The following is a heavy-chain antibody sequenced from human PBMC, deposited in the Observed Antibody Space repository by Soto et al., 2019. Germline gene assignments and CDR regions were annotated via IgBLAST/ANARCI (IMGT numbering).Heavy chain of an antibody. Sequence: GESLKISCKGSGYSFTSYWISWVRQMPGKGLEWMGRIDPSDSYTNYSPSFQGHVTISADKSISTAYLQWSSLKASDTAMYYCARCSYSSSSNYYYYGMDVWGQGTTVTVSS. CDR3: ARCSYSSSSNYYYYGMDV. V-gene: IGHV5-10-1*01. J-gene: IGHJ6*02. CDR2: IDPSDSYT. CDR1: GYSFTSYW. D-gene: IGHD6-6*01.